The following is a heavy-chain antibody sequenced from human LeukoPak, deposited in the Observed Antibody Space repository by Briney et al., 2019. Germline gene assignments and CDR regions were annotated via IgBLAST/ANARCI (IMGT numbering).Heavy chain of an antibody. V-gene: IGHV4-59*12. D-gene: IGHD3-10*01. Sequence: SETLSLTCTVSGGSISSYYWTWIRQPPGKGLEWIGYIFYSGSTNYNPSFNSRVTMPVDTSTNQFSLKVNSVTAADTAVYYCARGYPRYYYGSGSYHWFDPWGQGTLVTVSS. CDR3: ARGYPRYYYGSGSYHWFDP. CDR2: IFYSGST. J-gene: IGHJ5*02. CDR1: GGSISSYY.